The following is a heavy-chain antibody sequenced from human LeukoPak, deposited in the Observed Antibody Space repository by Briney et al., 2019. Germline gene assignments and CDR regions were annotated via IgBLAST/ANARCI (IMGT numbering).Heavy chain of an antibody. CDR2: IFYSGTT. D-gene: IGHD5-18*01. CDR3: ARSWIQLWYYDY. Sequence: SVTLSLTCTVSGGSISSSSYYWGWIRQPPGKGLEWIGNIFYSGTTYYNPSLKSRVTISVDTSKNQFSLKLSSVTAADTAVYYCARSWIQLWYYDYWGQGTLVTVSS. V-gene: IGHV4-39*01. J-gene: IGHJ4*02. CDR1: GGSISSSSYY.